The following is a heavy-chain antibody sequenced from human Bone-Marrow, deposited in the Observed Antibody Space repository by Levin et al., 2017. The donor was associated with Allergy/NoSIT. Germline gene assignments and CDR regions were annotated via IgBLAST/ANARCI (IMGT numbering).Heavy chain of an antibody. CDR1: GFTFSNYA. CDR3: AKDHETSILYEAIGVDFFDS. V-gene: IGHV3-23*01. J-gene: IGHJ4*02. CDR2: ITGSGDKT. Sequence: GGSLRLSCAASGFTFSNYAMTWVRQAPEKGLEWVSTITGSGDKTYYADSVQDRFTVSRDNSKNTLYLQMNGLRAEDTAVYFCAKDHETSILYEAIGVDFFDSCGQGIHVIVSS. D-gene: IGHD6-19*01.